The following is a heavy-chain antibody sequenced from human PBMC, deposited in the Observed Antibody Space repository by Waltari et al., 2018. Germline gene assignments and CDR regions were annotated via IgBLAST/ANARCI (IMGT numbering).Heavy chain of an antibody. CDR3: ATVAVAGPQGLDP. CDR2: IIPIFGTA. J-gene: IGHJ5*02. D-gene: IGHD6-19*01. CDR1: RATFSSYA. V-gene: IGHV1-69*05. Sequence: QVQLVQSGAEVKKPGSSVKVSCKASRATFSSYAISWVRQAPGQGLEWMGGIIPIFGTANYAQKFQGRVTITTDESTSTAYMELSSLRSEDTAVYYCATVAVAGPQGLDPWGQGTLVTVSS.